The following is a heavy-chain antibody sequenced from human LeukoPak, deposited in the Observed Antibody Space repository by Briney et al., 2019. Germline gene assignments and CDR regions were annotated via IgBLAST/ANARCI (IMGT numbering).Heavy chain of an antibody. CDR2: ISYDGSNK. Sequence: GGSLRLSCAASGFTFSSYAMSWVRQAPGKGLEWVAVISYDGSNKYYADSVKGRFTISRDNAKNTLYLEMNSLRAEDTAVYYCARVGLYSSGWSAWGQGTLVTVSS. D-gene: IGHD6-19*01. CDR1: GFTFSSYA. V-gene: IGHV3-30*03. J-gene: IGHJ4*02. CDR3: ARVGLYSSGWSA.